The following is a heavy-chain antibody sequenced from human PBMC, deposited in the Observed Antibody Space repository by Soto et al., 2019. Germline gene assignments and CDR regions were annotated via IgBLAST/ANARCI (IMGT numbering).Heavy chain of an antibody. Sequence: SSETLSLTCTVSGGSISSYYWSWIRQPPGKGLEWIGYIYYSGSTNYNPSLKSRVTISVDTSKNQFSLKLSSVTAADTAVYYCAREHAYDSSGYPIFDYWGQGTLVTVSS. D-gene: IGHD3-22*01. CDR2: IYYSGST. V-gene: IGHV4-59*01. CDR1: GGSISSYY. J-gene: IGHJ4*02. CDR3: AREHAYDSSGYPIFDY.